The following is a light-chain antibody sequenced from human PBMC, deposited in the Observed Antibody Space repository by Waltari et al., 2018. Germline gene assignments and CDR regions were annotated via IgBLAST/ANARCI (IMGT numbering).Light chain of an antibody. CDR2: EVN. CDR3: SSYTSSTTLV. Sequence: QSALTQPASVSGSPGQSITISCTGTSSDVGGYNYVSWYQHHPGNVPKLIISEVNKRPSGGSLRFSGSKSGNTASLSISGLQTEDEADYYCSSYTSSTTLVFGTGTKVTVL. CDR1: SSDVGGYNY. J-gene: IGLJ1*01. V-gene: IGLV2-14*01.